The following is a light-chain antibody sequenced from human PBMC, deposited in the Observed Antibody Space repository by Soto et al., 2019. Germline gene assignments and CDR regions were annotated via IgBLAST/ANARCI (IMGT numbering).Light chain of an antibody. CDR2: DAS. CDR3: QQYGSSGT. CDR1: QNVSRF. V-gene: IGKV3-11*01. J-gene: IGKJ1*01. Sequence: EIVLTQSPATLSLSPGERATLSCRASQNVSRFLAWYQRRPGQAPRLLIYDASKRASDIPARFSGSGSGTDFTLTISRLEPEDFAVYYCQQYGSSGTFGQGTKVDIK.